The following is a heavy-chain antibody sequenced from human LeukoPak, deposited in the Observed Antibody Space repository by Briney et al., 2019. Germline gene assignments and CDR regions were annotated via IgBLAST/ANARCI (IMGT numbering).Heavy chain of an antibody. J-gene: IGHJ4*02. CDR3: ARRSGALSLDY. D-gene: IGHD1-1*01. CDR1: GFTFSDYW. V-gene: IGHV3-74*01. CDR2: INSDGSST. Sequence: GSLRLSCVASGFTFSDYWMHWVRQAPGKGLVWVSRINSDGSSTSDADSVKGRFTISRDNAKNTVYLQMNSLRAEDTAVYYCARRSGALSLDYWGQGTLVTVSS.